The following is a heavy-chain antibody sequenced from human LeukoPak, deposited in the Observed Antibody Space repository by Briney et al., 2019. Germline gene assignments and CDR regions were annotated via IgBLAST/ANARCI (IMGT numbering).Heavy chain of an antibody. CDR3: AKLYGYSYGYIDF. CDR2: ISGSGGST. V-gene: IGHV3-23*01. D-gene: IGHD5-18*01. CDR1: GFTFSSYA. Sequence: GGSLRLSCAASGFTFSSYAMSWVRQAPGKGLEWVSAISGSGGSTYYADSVKGRFTISRDNAKNSLYLQMNSLRAEDTALYYCAKLYGYSYGYIDFWGQGTLVTVSS. J-gene: IGHJ4*02.